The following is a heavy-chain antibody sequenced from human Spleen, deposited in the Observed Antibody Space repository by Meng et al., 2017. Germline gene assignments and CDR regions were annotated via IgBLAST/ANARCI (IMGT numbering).Heavy chain of an antibody. J-gene: IGHJ6*02. V-gene: IGHV3-30*04. Sequence: GESLKISCAASGFTFSSYAMHWVRQAPGKGLEWVAVISYDGSNKYYADSVKGRFTISRDNSENTLYLQMNSLRAEDTAVYYCARDPYGDYVGYYYYYGMDVWGQGTTVTVSS. CDR2: ISYDGSNK. D-gene: IGHD4-17*01. CDR1: GFTFSSYA. CDR3: ARDPYGDYVGYYYYYGMDV.